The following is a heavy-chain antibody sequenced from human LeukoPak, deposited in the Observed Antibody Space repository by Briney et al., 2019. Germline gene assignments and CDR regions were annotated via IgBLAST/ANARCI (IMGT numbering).Heavy chain of an antibody. V-gene: IGHV4-59*08. CDR2: IYYSGST. Sequence: NPSETLSLTCTVSGGSISSYYWSWIRQPPGKGLEWIGYIYYSGSTNYNPSLKSRVTISVDTSKNQFSLKLSSVTAADTAVYYCARAGEYQLLYRYWFDPWGQGTLVTVSS. CDR1: GGSISSYY. J-gene: IGHJ5*02. D-gene: IGHD2-2*02. CDR3: ARAGEYQLLYRYWFDP.